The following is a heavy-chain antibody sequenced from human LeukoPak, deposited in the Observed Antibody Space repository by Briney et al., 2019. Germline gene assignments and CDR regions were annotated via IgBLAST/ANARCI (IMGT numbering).Heavy chain of an antibody. V-gene: IGHV3-23*01. CDR3: AKSIVATLYFDY. J-gene: IGHJ4*02. CDR2: ITGSGGST. Sequence: PGGSLRLSCAASAFTFAMSWVRQAPGKGLEWVSAITGSGGSTYYADSVKGRFTISRDNSKNTLYLQMNSLRVEDTAVYYCAKSIVATLYFDYWGQGTLVTVSS. CDR1: AFTFA. D-gene: IGHD5-12*01.